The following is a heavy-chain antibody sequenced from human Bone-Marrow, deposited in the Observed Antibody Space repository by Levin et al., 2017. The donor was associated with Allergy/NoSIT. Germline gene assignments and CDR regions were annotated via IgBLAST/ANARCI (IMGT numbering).Heavy chain of an antibody. CDR2: INEDGSET. D-gene: IGHD2-8*02. V-gene: IGHV3-7*01. J-gene: IGHJ6*02. Sequence: PGGSLRLSCAASGFIFTSHWMMWVRQAPGKGLEWLANINEDGSETYYVDSVKGRFFISRDNAGNSLFLEVSNLRVDDTAVYFCRTGPMDVWGQGTTVIVSS. CDR1: GFIFTSHW. CDR3: RTGPMDV.